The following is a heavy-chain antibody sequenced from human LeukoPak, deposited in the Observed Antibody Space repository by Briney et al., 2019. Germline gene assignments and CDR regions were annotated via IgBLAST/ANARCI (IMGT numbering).Heavy chain of an antibody. CDR2: INYSGTT. D-gene: IGHD2-15*01. CDR1: GDSISGGDYY. J-gene: IGHJ4*02. CDR3: ARTYCRGGTCYSWDY. V-gene: IGHV4-31*03. Sequence: PSQTLSVTCTVSGDSISGGDYYWSWARQHPGKGLEWIGYINYSGTTYYNPSLTSRVTISVDTSKNQFSLKLSSVTAADTAVYYCARTYCRGGTCYSWDYWGQGTLVTVSS.